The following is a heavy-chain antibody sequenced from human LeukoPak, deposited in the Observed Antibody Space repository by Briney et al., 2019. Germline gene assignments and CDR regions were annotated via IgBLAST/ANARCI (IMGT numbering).Heavy chain of an antibody. Sequence: GGSLRLSCAASGFIFSDYAMNWVRQAPGKGLECVSSITTSSGNTFYADSVKGRFTISEENSTNILYLQMNSLRPEDTAIYYCANRYCSGGSCYFDNWGQGTLVTVSS. V-gene: IGHV3-23*01. CDR1: GFIFSDYA. J-gene: IGHJ4*02. CDR3: ANRYCSGGSCYFDN. CDR2: ITTSSGNT. D-gene: IGHD2-15*01.